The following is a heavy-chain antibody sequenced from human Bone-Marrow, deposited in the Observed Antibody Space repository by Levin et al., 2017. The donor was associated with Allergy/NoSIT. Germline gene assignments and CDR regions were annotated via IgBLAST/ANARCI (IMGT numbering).Heavy chain of an antibody. D-gene: IGHD2-15*01. Sequence: GESLKISCKASGYTFTSYGISWVRQAPGQGLEWMGWISAYNGNTNYAQKLQGRVTMTTDTSTSTAYMELRSLRSDDTAVYYCARDYCSGGSCYSVPPFDYWGQGTLVTVSS. CDR1: GYTFTSYG. CDR3: ARDYCSGGSCYSVPPFDY. V-gene: IGHV1-18*01. CDR2: ISAYNGNT. J-gene: IGHJ4*02.